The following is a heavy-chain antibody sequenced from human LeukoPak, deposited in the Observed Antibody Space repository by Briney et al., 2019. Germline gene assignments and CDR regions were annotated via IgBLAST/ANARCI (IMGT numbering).Heavy chain of an antibody. CDR2: ISSSGSTI. D-gene: IGHD6-19*01. Sequence: PVGSLRLSCAASGFTFSSYEMNWVRQAPGKGLEWVSDISSSGSTIYYADSVKGRFTISRDNAKNSLYLQMNSLRAEDTAVYYCARDRGLAVAGTNFDYWGQGTLVTVSS. CDR1: GFTFSSYE. CDR3: ARDRGLAVAGTNFDY. V-gene: IGHV3-48*03. J-gene: IGHJ4*02.